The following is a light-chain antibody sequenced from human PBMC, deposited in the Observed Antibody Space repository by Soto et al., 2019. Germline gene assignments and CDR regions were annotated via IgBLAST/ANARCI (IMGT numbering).Light chain of an antibody. J-gene: IGKJ2*01. CDR1: QTIRTY. CDR2: VAS. CDR3: QQSNSPPYT. V-gene: IGKV1-39*01. Sequence: DIQMTQSPSSLSASVADRVTITCRASQTIRTYLNWYQQKPGKAPKLLISVASSLQSGVPSRFSGSGSGTDFTLTISNLQTEDFATYFCQQSNSPPYTFGQGTKLEIK.